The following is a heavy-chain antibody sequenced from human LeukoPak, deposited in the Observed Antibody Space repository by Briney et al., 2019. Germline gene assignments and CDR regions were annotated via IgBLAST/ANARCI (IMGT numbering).Heavy chain of an antibody. Sequence: GGSLRLSCAASGFTFSSYGMHWVRQAPGKGLEWVAVIWYDGSNKYYADSVKGRFTISRDNSKNTLYLQMNSLRAEDTAVYYCARASGNSHYYFYGMDVWGQGTTVTVSS. CDR3: ARASGNSHYYFYGMDV. V-gene: IGHV3-33*01. CDR1: GFTFSSYG. J-gene: IGHJ6*02. CDR2: IWYDGSNK. D-gene: IGHD4-23*01.